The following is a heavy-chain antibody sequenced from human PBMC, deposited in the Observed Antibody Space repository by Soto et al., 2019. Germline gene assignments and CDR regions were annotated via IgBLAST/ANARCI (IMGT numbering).Heavy chain of an antibody. CDR1: GYTFTSYG. V-gene: IGHV1-18*01. Sequence: ASVKVSCKASGYTFTSYGISWVRQAPGQGLEWMGWISAYNGNTNYAQKLQGRVTMTTDTSTSRAYMELRSLRSDETAVYYCARDLENYYDSSGPIGGAFDIWGQGTMVTVSS. J-gene: IGHJ3*02. CDR2: ISAYNGNT. CDR3: ARDLENYYDSSGPIGGAFDI. D-gene: IGHD3-22*01.